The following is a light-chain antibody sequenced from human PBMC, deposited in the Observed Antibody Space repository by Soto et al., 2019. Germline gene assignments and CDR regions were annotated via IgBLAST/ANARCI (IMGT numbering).Light chain of an antibody. Sequence: EIVLTQSPGTLSLSPGEGATLSCRASQSVSSSYLAWYQQKPGQAPRLLIYGASSRATGIPDRFSVSGSATDFTLTISRLEPEDFAVYYCQQYGSSPRTFGQGTKVDIK. CDR2: GAS. CDR1: QSVSSSY. CDR3: QQYGSSPRT. J-gene: IGKJ1*01. V-gene: IGKV3-20*01.